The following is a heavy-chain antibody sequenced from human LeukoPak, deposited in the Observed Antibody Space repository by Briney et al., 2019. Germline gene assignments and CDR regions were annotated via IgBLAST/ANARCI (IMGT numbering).Heavy chain of an antibody. D-gene: IGHD4-11*01. J-gene: IGHJ6*03. V-gene: IGHV7-4-1*02. CDR2: INTNTGNP. CDR1: GYTFTSYY. Sequence: GASVKVSCKASGYTFTSYYMHWVRQAPGQGLEWMGCINTNTGNPTYAQGFTGRFVFSLDTSVSTAYLQISSLKAEDTAVYYCARVHATGSAINTVKEGYYYYMDVWGKGTTVTVSS. CDR3: ARVHATGSAINTVKEGYYYYMDV.